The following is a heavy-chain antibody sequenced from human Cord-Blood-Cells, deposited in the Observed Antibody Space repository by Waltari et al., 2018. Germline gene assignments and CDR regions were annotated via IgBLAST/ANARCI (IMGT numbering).Heavy chain of an antibody. CDR3: ARETALTAASFDY. CDR1: GFTFSSYA. Sequence: QVQLVESGGGVVQPGRSLRLSCAASGFTFSSYAMHWVRQAPGKGLEWVAVISYEGSNKYYADSVKGRFTISRDNSKNTLYLQMNSLRAEDTAVYYCARETALTAASFDYWGQGTLVTVSS. V-gene: IGHV3-30-3*01. CDR2: ISYEGSNK. D-gene: IGHD6-13*01. J-gene: IGHJ4*02.